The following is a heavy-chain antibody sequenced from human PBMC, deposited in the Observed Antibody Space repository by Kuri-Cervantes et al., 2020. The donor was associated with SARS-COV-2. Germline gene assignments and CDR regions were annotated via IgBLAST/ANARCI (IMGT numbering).Heavy chain of an antibody. J-gene: IGHJ4*02. V-gene: IGHV4-39*01. Sequence: GSLRLSCTVSGGSISSSSYYWGWIRQPPGKGLEWIGSIYYSGSTYYNPSLKSRVTISVDTPKNQFSLKLSSVTAADTAVYYCARAAEYYFDYWGQGTLVTVSS. CDR2: IYYSGST. CDR1: GGSISSSSYY. CDR3: ARAAEYYFDY. D-gene: IGHD6-25*01.